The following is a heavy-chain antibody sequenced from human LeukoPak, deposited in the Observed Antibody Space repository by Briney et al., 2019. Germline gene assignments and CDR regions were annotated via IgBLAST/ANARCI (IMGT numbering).Heavy chain of an antibody. CDR1: GGTFSSYA. J-gene: IGHJ3*02. D-gene: IGHD3-22*01. Sequence: SVKVSCKASGGTFSSYAISWVRQAPGQGLEWMGGIIPIFGTENYAQKFQGRVTITADKSTSTAYMELSSLRSEDTAVYYCARDRSPYYYDSSGHYAFDIWGQGTMVTVSS. V-gene: IGHV1-69*06. CDR2: IIPIFGTE. CDR3: ARDRSPYYYDSSGHYAFDI.